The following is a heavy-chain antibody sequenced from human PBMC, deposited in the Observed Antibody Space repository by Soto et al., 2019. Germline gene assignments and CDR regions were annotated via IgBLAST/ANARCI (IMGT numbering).Heavy chain of an antibody. CDR3: ASAHKGGMDV. CDR1: GGSISRYY. J-gene: IGHJ6*02. V-gene: IGHV4-4*07. CDR2: IYTSGST. Sequence: ETLCLTCTGSGGSISRYYRSWIRQPAGKRLEWIGRIYTSGSTNYNPSLKSRVTMSVDTSKNQFSLKLSSVTAADTAVYYCASAHKGGMDVWGQGTTVTVSS.